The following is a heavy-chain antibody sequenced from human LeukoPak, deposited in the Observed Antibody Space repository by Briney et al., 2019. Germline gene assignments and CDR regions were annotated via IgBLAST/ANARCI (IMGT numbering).Heavy chain of an antibody. CDR2: IYHSGST. J-gene: IGHJ5*02. CDR1: GYSVSSGYY. CDR3: ARDVPYYDFWSGYPWFDP. Sequence: SETLSLTCTVSGYSVSSGYYWGWIRQPPGKGLEWIGSIYHSGSTYYNPSLKSRVTISVDTSKNQFSLKLSSVTAADTAVYYCARDVPYYDFWSGYPWFDPWGQGTLVTVSS. D-gene: IGHD3-3*01. V-gene: IGHV4-38-2*02.